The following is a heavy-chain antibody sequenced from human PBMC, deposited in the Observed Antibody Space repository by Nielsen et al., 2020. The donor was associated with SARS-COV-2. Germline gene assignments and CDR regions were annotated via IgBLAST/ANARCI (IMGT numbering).Heavy chain of an antibody. CDR3: ARDNWGRMDV. CDR1: GFTISSSF. V-gene: IGHV3-66*01. Sequence: GESLKISCGASGFTISSSFMNWVRQAAGKGLDWVSVIYTDGSTSYADSVKGRFTVSRDNSKNTLYLQMNSLRAEDTAMYYCARDNWGRMDVWGQGTTVTVSS. D-gene: IGHD7-27*01. CDR2: IYTDGST. J-gene: IGHJ6*02.